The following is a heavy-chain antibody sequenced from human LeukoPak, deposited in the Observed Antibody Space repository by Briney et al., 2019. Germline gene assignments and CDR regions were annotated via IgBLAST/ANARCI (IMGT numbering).Heavy chain of an antibody. V-gene: IGHV4-39*07. J-gene: IGHJ4*02. CDR3: ARDPGERATRRGSVDY. Sequence: PSETLSLTCTVSGGSISSSSYYWGWIRQPPGKGLEWIGSIYYSGSTYYNPSLKSRVTISVDTSKNQFSLKLSSVTAADTAVYYCARDPGERATRRGSVDYWGQGTLVTVSS. CDR1: GGSISSSSYY. CDR2: IYYSGST. D-gene: IGHD2-15*01.